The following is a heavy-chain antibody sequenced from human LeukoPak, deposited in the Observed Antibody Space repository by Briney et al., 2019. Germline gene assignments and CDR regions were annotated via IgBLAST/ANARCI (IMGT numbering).Heavy chain of an antibody. CDR1: GDTFTKYF. CDR2: IDPENGET. D-gene: IGHD3-10*01. J-gene: IGHJ4*02. Sequence: ASVKISCKASGDTFTKYFIHWVQQAPGKGLERMRRIDPENGETFYAEKFQGRVTIIADTSTDTAYMELSSLRSEDTAVYYCEAAWSSSSRYVDNWGQGTQVTVSS. CDR3: EAAWSSSSRYVDN. V-gene: IGHV1-69-2*01.